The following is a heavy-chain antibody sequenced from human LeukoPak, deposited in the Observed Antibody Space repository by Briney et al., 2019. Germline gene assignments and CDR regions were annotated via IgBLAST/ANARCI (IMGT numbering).Heavy chain of an antibody. CDR1: GFTFSNAW. V-gene: IGHV3-15*01. J-gene: IGHJ4*02. D-gene: IGHD2-15*01. CDR2: IKSKTDGGTT. CDR3: TTRAGSFSSNY. Sequence: GGSLRLSCAASGFTFSNAWMTWFRQDPGKGLEWVGRIKSKTDGGTTDYAAPVKGRFNISRNDSKNTLYLQMNSLKSEDTAVYYCTTRAGSFSSNYWGQGTLVTVSS.